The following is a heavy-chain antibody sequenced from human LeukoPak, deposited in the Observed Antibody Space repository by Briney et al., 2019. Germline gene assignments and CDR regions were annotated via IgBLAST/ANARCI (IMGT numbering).Heavy chain of an antibody. CDR1: GFTFRSYA. D-gene: IGHD6-19*01. V-gene: IGHV3-23*01. Sequence: AGGSLRLSCAASGFTFRSYAMSWVRQAPGKGLQWVSAISGSGGSTYYADSVKGRFTISRDNSKNTLYLQMNSLRAEDTAVYYCAKDHSSGWPDCFDYWGQGALVTVSS. CDR2: ISGSGGST. CDR3: AKDHSSGWPDCFDY. J-gene: IGHJ4*02.